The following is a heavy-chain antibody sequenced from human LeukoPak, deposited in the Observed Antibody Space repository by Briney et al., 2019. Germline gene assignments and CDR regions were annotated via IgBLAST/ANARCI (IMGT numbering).Heavy chain of an antibody. Sequence: PSETLSLTCTVSGGSISNYYWNWIWQPPGKGLEWIGYIYYSGTTNYNPSLKSRVSMSVDTSKNQFSLKLSSVTAADTAVYYCARGGYYGSGNDFRFDPWGQGTLVTVSS. CDR1: GGSISNYY. CDR2: IYYSGTT. J-gene: IGHJ5*02. D-gene: IGHD3-10*01. CDR3: ARGGYYGSGNDFRFDP. V-gene: IGHV4-59*01.